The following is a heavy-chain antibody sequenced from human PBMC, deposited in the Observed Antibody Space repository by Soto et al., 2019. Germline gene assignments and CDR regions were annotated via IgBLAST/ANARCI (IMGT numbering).Heavy chain of an antibody. V-gene: IGHV1-69*13. CDR3: APYDSSVYSLAFDY. CDR2: IIPIFGTA. CDR1: GGTFSSYA. J-gene: IGHJ4*02. Sequence: ASVKVSCKASGGTFSSYAISWVRQAPGQGLEWMGGIIPIFGTANYAQKFQGRVTITADESTSTAYMELSSLRSEDTAVYYCAPYDSSVYSLAFDYGGQGPLATVPS. D-gene: IGHD3-22*01.